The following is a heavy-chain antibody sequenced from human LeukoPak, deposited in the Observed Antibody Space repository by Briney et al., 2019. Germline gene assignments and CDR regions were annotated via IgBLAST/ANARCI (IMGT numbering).Heavy chain of an antibody. CDR2: IRYDGSNK. D-gene: IGHD6-13*01. CDR1: GFTFSSYG. Sequence: GGSLRLSCAASGFTFSSYGMHWVRQAPGKGLEWVAFIRYDGSNKYYADSVKGRFTISRDNSKNTLYLQMNSLRAEDTAVYYCAKDRGAAVYYMDVWGKGTTVTVSS. CDR3: AKDRGAAVYYMDV. J-gene: IGHJ6*03. V-gene: IGHV3-30*02.